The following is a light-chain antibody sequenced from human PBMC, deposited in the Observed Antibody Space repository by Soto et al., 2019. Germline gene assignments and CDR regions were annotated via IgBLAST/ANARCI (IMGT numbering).Light chain of an antibody. V-gene: IGKV1-33*01. CDR2: DAS. Sequence: DIQMTQSPSSLSASVGDRVTITCQASQEISNYLNWCQQKAGKAPKLLIYDASNLETGVPSRFSGSGSGTDFTFTISSLQPEDIATYYCQQYDNIPRTFGQGTKVEIK. CDR1: QEISNY. CDR3: QQYDNIPRT. J-gene: IGKJ1*01.